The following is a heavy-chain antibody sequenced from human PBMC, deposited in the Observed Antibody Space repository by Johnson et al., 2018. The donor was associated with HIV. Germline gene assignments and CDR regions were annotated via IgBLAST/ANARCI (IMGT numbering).Heavy chain of an antibody. CDR3: AREGESLLDAFDI. Sequence: QVQLVESGGGVVQPGRSLRLSCAASGFTFRNYGMHWVRQAPGKGLEWVASVSFDGSNKYYADSVKGRFTISRDNSKNTLYLQMISLRTEDTAVYYCAREGESLLDAFDIWGQGTIVTVSA. D-gene: IGHD3-16*01. CDR2: VSFDGSNK. V-gene: IGHV3-30-3*01. CDR1: GFTFRNYG. J-gene: IGHJ3*02.